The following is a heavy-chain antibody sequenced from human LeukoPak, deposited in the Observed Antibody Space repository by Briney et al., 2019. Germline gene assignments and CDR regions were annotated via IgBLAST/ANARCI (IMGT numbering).Heavy chain of an antibody. J-gene: IGHJ4*02. CDR1: EFTFSSYA. D-gene: IGHD4-17*01. Sequence: PGGSLRLSCAASEFTFSSYAMSWVRQAPGKGLEWVSAISGSGGSTYYADSVKGRFTISRDNSKNTLYLQMNSLRAEDTAVYYCAKKDWHDYGDYYRDFWGQGTLVTVSS. V-gene: IGHV3-23*01. CDR3: AKKDWHDYGDYYRDF. CDR2: ISGSGGST.